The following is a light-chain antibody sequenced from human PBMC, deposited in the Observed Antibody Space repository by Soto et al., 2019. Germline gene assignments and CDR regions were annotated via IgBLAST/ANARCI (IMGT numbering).Light chain of an antibody. CDR2: DAS. V-gene: IGKV3-15*01. J-gene: IGKJ1*01. CDR3: QQYDDWPET. Sequence: EKVMTQSPATLSVSPGVIATLSCRASQSVSSNLAWYQQKPGQAPRLLIYDASTKATGIPARFSGSGSGTEFTLTISSLQSEDLAVYYCQQYDDWPETFGQGTKVEIK. CDR1: QSVSSN.